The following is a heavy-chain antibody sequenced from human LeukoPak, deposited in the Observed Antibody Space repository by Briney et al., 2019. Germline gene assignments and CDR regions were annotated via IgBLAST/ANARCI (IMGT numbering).Heavy chain of an antibody. CDR3: ARGSVPAAVVFDY. CDR2: IYHSGTT. V-gene: IGHV4-4*02. Sequence: PSETLSLTCAVSGAFITNSHWWSWARQPPGKGLGWIGEIYHSGTTNYNPSLKSRVTISVDTSKSQFSLKLSSVTPADTAVYYCARGSVPAAVVFDYWGQGTLVTVSS. D-gene: IGHD2-2*01. CDR1: GAFITNSHW. J-gene: IGHJ4*02.